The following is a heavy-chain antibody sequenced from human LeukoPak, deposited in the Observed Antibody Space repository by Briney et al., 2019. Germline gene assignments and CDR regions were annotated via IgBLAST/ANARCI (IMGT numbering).Heavy chain of an antibody. CDR3: ARHAGGVLSAFDP. D-gene: IGHD1-14*01. Sequence: SETVSLTCAVSGYSISSGYYWGWVRQPPGQGLEWIGSITHSGTTYYNPSLRSRVTISVDTSKSQFSLKLSSVTAADTAVYYCARHAGGVLSAFDPWGQGTLVTVSS. V-gene: IGHV4-38-2*01. CDR1: GYSISSGYY. CDR2: ITHSGTT. J-gene: IGHJ5*02.